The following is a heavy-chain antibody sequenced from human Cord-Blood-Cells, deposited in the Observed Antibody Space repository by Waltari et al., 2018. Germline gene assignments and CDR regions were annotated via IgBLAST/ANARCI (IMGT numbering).Heavy chain of an antibody. V-gene: IGHV2-5*02. Sequence: RQPPGKALEWLALIYWDDDKRYSPSLKSRLTITKDTSKNQVVLTMTNMDPVDTATYYCAHKPSSIVGATHAFDIWGQGTMVTVSS. CDR2: IYWDDDK. CDR3: AHKPSSIVGATHAFDI. J-gene: IGHJ3*02. D-gene: IGHD1-26*01.